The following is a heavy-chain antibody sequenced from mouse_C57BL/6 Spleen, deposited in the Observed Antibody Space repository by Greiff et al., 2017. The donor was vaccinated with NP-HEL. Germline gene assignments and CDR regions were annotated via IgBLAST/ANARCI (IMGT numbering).Heavy chain of an antibody. V-gene: IGHV1-52*01. CDR3: ARAGDDGYYTWFAC. CDR2: IDPSDSDT. J-gene: IGHJ3*01. CDR1: GYTFTSYW. Sequence: VQLQQPGAELVRPGSSVKLSCKASGYTFTSYWMHWVQQRPIQGLEWIGNIDPSDSDTHYNQKLKDKAPLTVDKSSSTAYMQLGSVTSEYSGVNYGARAGDDGYYTWFACWGQGTLVTVSA. D-gene: IGHD2-3*01.